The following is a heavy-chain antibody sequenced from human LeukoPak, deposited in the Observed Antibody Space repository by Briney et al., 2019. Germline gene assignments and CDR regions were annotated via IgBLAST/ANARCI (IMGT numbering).Heavy chain of an antibody. CDR1: GGSLSSSSYY. Sequence: SETLSLTCTVSGGSLSSSSYYWGWIRQPPGKGLEWIGSIYYSGSTYYNPSLKSRVTISVDTSKNQFSLKLSSVTAADTAVYYCARREGNRYYFDYWGQGTLVTVSS. CDR3: ARREGNRYYFDY. V-gene: IGHV4-39*07. J-gene: IGHJ4*02. D-gene: IGHD1-26*01. CDR2: IYYSGST.